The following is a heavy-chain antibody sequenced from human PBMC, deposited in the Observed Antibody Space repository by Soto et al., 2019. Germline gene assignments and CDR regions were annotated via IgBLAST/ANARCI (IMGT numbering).Heavy chain of an antibody. V-gene: IGHV4-39*01. D-gene: IGHD3-3*01. J-gene: IGHJ6*02. CDR1: GGSISSSSYY. CDR2: IYYSGST. CDR3: ATQAIIVVVTDYYYNSKDV. Sequence: SETLSLTCTVSGGSISSSSYYWGWIRQPPGKGLEWIGSIYYSGSTYYNPSLKSRVTICVDTSENQFSLKLSSVTAADTAVYYCATQAIIVVVTDYYYNSKDVWGRWTTVTVSS.